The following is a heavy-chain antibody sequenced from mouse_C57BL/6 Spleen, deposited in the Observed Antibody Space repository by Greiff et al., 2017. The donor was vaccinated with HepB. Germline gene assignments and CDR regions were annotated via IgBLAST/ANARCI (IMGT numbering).Heavy chain of an antibody. J-gene: IGHJ4*01. CDR1: GFTFSDYY. Sequence: EVNVVESGGGLVQPGGSLKLSCAASGFTFSDYYMYWVRQTPEKRLEWVAYISNGGGSTYYPDTVKGRFTISRDNAKNTLYLQMSRLKSEDTAMYYCARAPMVTRAMDYWGQGTSVTVSS. D-gene: IGHD2-2*01. CDR2: ISNGGGST. V-gene: IGHV5-12*01. CDR3: ARAPMVTRAMDY.